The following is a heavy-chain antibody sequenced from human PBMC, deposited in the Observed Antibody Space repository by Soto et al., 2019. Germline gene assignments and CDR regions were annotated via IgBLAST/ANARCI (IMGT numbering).Heavy chain of an antibody. Sequence: QVQLVESGGGVVQPGRSLRLSCAASGFTFSSYGMHWVRQAPGKGLEWVAVIWYAGSNKYYADSVKGRFTIFRDNSKNTLYLQMNSLRAEDTAVYYCARSIAAAGYYYYYGMDVWGQGTTVTVSS. D-gene: IGHD6-13*01. V-gene: IGHV3-33*01. J-gene: IGHJ6*02. CDR2: IWYAGSNK. CDR3: ARSIAAAGYYYYYGMDV. CDR1: GFTFSSYG.